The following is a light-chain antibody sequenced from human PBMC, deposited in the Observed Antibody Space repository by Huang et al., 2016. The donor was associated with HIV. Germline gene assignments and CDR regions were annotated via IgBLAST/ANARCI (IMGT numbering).Light chain of an antibody. V-gene: IGKV3-15*01. CDR3: QQYDNWLAT. CDR2: AAS. CDR1: ESVSSN. Sequence: EIVMTQSPATLSVSPGGRATLSCRASESVSSNLAWYQHKPGQAPRLLIYAASTRATGIPARFSGSGSGTEFRLTISSLQSEDFAVYYCQQYDNWLATFGQGTKVEIK. J-gene: IGKJ1*01.